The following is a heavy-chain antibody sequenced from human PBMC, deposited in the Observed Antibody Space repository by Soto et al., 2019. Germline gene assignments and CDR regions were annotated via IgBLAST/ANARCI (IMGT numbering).Heavy chain of an antibody. V-gene: IGHV1-69*05. CDR2: IIPIFGTA. CDR3: ARDRGSSGWYEPGFDP. D-gene: IGHD6-19*01. Sequence: QVQLVQSGAEVKKPGSSVKVSCKASGGTFSSYAISWVRQAPGQGLEWMGGIIPIFGTADYAQKFQGRVTITXXEXTXXAYMELSSLKSEDTAVYYCARDRGSSGWYEPGFDPWGQGTLVTVSS. CDR1: GGTFSSYA. J-gene: IGHJ5*02.